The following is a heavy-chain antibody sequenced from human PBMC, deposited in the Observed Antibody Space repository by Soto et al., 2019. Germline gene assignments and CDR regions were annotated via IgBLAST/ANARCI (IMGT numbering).Heavy chain of an antibody. J-gene: IGHJ4*02. V-gene: IGHV3-30*18. CDR1: GFTFSTYG. D-gene: IGHD1-26*01. Sequence: QVQLVESGGGVVQPGTSLRLSCAASGFTFSTYGMHWVRQAPGKGLEWVAVISKDGNDQYYADSVKGRFTVSRDNSKNPLSLQMNSLRPEDTAFYYCAKDRWEFTRYFDSWGQGTLVTVSS. CDR3: AKDRWEFTRYFDS. CDR2: ISKDGNDQ.